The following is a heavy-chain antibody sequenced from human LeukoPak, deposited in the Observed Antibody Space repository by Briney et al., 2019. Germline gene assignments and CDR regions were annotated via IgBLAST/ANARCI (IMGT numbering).Heavy chain of an antibody. Sequence: GGALRLSCATSGVTFSNYAMSWVRQAPGKGLEGVSSIGGNDGKTYYRDSVKGRFTISRDNSKNTLYLQVNSLRAEDTAVYHCTKVIRNYDMAFDYWGQGTLVTVSS. D-gene: IGHD3-9*01. CDR1: GVTFSNYA. CDR2: IGGNDGKT. J-gene: IGHJ4*02. V-gene: IGHV3-23*01. CDR3: TKVIRNYDMAFDY.